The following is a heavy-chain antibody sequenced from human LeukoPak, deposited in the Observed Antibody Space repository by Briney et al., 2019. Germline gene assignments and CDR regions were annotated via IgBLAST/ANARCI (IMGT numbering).Heavy chain of an antibody. D-gene: IGHD2-21*02. Sequence: SKTLSLTCTVSGGSISSYYWSWIRQPPGKGLEWIGYIYYSGSTNYNPSLKSRVTISVDTSKNQFSLKLSSVTAADTAVYYCARAYCGGDCYSAEYFQHWGQGTLVTVSS. J-gene: IGHJ1*01. CDR1: GGSISSYY. CDR2: IYYSGST. CDR3: ARAYCGGDCYSAEYFQH. V-gene: IGHV4-59*01.